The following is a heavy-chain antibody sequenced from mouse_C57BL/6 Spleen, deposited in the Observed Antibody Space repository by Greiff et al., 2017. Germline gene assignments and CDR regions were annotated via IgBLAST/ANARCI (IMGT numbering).Heavy chain of an antibody. Sequence: EVQRVESGGGLVKPGGSLKLSCAASGFTFSDSGMHWVRQAPEKGLGWVAYISSGSSTIYYADTVKGRFTISRDNAKNTLFLQMTSLRSEDTAMYYCARELGGWYFDVWGTGTTVTVSS. V-gene: IGHV5-17*01. D-gene: IGHD4-1*01. J-gene: IGHJ1*03. CDR2: ISSGSSTI. CDR1: GFTFSDSG. CDR3: ARELGGWYFDV.